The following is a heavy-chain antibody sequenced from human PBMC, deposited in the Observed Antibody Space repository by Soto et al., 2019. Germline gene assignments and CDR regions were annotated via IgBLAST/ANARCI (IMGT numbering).Heavy chain of an antibody. V-gene: IGHV3-21*06. Sequence: SEGAVRRSCAASGCSFSVYNMNWVRQAPGKGLEWVSSISGDSNYIYYADSVQGRFNISRDNTTNSVYLQMNSLRAEDTAVYYCARVVYFDRSAYGLWGQGTLVSVSS. CDR3: ARVVYFDRSAYGL. J-gene: IGHJ4*01. CDR1: GCSFSVYN. CDR2: ISGDSNYI. D-gene: IGHD3-22*01.